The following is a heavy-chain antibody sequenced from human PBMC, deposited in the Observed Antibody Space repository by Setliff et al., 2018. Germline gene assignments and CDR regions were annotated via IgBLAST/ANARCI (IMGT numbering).Heavy chain of an antibody. CDR2: IYPSGGT. CDR3: ARDLYCGGHCYQLFDS. D-gene: IGHD2-21*02. J-gene: IGHJ4*02. Sequence: PSETLSLTCSVSGGSISGSHYSWVWMRQPPGKRLEWIGRIYPSGGTNYNPSLKSRVTISVDTSKNHFSLKLTSVTAADTAVYYCARDLYCGGHCYQLFDSWGQGTLVTVSS. V-gene: IGHV4-39*02. CDR1: GGSISGSHYS.